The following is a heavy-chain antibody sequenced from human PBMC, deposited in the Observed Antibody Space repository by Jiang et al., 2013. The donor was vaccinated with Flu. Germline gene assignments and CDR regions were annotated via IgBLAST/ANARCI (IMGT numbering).Heavy chain of an antibody. J-gene: IGHJ4*02. D-gene: IGHD3-9*01. CDR1: GFTFSSYW. CDR2: IKQDGSQK. Sequence: VQLLESGGGLVQPGGSLRLSCAASGFTFSSYWMTWVRQAPGKGLEWVANIKQDGSQKYYLDSVKGRFTISRDNAKNSLYLQMNSLRAEDTAVYYCATLDGRYDNDYWGQGTLVTVSS. CDR3: ATLDGRYDNDY. V-gene: IGHV3-7*03.